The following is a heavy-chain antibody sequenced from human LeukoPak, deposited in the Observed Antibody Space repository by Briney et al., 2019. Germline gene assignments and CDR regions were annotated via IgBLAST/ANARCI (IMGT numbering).Heavy chain of an antibody. CDR3: VTLTADVDQHAFDM. Sequence: GSLRLSCAASGFTFSSYWVHWNRQAPGEGLVWVSRINSDGTSTSHADSVKGRFTIARDNAKNTVSLHMNSLRAEDTAVYYCVTLTADVDQHAFDMWGQGTMVTVSS. CDR1: GFTFSSYW. J-gene: IGHJ3*02. CDR2: INSDGTST. D-gene: IGHD2-21*02. V-gene: IGHV3-74*01.